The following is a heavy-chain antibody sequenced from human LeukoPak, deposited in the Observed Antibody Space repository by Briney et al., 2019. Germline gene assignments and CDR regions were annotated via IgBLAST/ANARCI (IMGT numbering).Heavy chain of an antibody. D-gene: IGHD6-13*01. J-gene: IGHJ4*02. Sequence: SETLSLTCTVSGGSISSGSYYWSWSRQPAGKGLEWIGRIYTSGSTNYNPSLKSRVTISVDTSKNQFSLKLTSLTAADTALYYCARGRIAAAALFDYWGQGTLVTVSS. CDR2: IYTSGST. CDR1: GGSISSGSYY. CDR3: ARGRIAAAALFDY. V-gene: IGHV4-61*02.